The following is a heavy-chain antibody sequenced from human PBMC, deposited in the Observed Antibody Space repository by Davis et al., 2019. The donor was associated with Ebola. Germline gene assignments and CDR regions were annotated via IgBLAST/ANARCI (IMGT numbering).Heavy chain of an antibody. D-gene: IGHD4-23*01. J-gene: IGHJ2*01. CDR3: ARRVVTPHWYFDL. Sequence: PGGSLRLSCKGSGYSFTSYWIGWVRQMPGKGLEWMGIIYPGDSDTRYSPSFQGQVTISADKSISTAYLQWSSLKASDTAMYYCARRVVTPHWYFDLWGRGTLVTVSS. V-gene: IGHV5-51*01. CDR1: GYSFTSYW. CDR2: IYPGDSDT.